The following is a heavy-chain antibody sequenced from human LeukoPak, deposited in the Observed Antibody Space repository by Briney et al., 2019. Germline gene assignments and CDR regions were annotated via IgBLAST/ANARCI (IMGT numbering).Heavy chain of an antibody. CDR1: GFTFSSYS. V-gene: IGHV3-21*01. Sequence: GGSLRLSCAASGFTFSSYSMNWVRQAPGKGLEWVSSISSSSSYIYYADSVKGRFTISRDNAKNSLYLQMNSLRAEDTAVYYCARPPRYCSSTSCYAGAGDGAFDIWGQGTMVTVSS. CDR3: ARPPRYCSSTSCYAGAGDGAFDI. D-gene: IGHD2-2*01. J-gene: IGHJ3*02. CDR2: ISSSSSYI.